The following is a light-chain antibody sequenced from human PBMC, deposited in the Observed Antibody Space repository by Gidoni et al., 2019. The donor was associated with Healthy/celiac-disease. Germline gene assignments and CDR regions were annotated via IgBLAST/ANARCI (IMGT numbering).Light chain of an antibody. CDR1: QSLLHSNGYNY. Sequence: DIVMTQPPLSLPVTPGEPASISCRSSQSLLHSNGYNYLDWYLQKPGQSPQLLIYLGSNRASGVPDRFSGRGSGTDFTLKISRVEAEDVGVYYCMQALQTPVTVGQGTRLEIK. V-gene: IGKV2-28*01. J-gene: IGKJ5*01. CDR3: MQALQTPVT. CDR2: LGS.